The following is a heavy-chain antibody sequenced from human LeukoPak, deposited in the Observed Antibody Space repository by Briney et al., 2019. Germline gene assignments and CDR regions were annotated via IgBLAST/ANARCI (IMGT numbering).Heavy chain of an antibody. J-gene: IGHJ2*01. CDR2: IIPILGVA. Sequence: ASVKVSCKASGGTFSSYAISRGRQAHGQGLEWVGRIIPILGVANYAQKFQGTVTITADKSTSTASLKPSSLSSEPTAVPYSAREMDTAIKTTAYSALSGRATPVTPPS. V-gene: IGHV1-69*04. CDR3: AREMDTAIKTTAYSAL. D-gene: IGHD5-18*01. CDR1: GGTFSSYA.